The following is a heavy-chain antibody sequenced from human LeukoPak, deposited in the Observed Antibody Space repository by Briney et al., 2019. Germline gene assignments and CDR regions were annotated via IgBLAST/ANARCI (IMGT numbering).Heavy chain of an antibody. Sequence: GGSLRLSCAASGFTFVSYGMHSVRQAPGKGLEWVAVIWYDGSNKYYADSVKGRFTISRDNSKKTLYLQMNSLRAEDTAVYYCARDIGCSGVSCYSRYYYGMDVWGQGTTVTVSS. CDR3: ARDIGCSGVSCYSRYYYGMDV. CDR1: GFTFVSYG. V-gene: IGHV3-33*01. D-gene: IGHD2-15*01. CDR2: IWYDGSNK. J-gene: IGHJ6*02.